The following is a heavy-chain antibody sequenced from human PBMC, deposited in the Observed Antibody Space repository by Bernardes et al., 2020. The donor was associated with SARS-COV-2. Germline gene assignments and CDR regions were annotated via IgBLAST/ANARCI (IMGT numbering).Heavy chain of an antibody. CDR2: ISCSSRHI. Sequence: GGSLRLSCAASEFTLNNYNMNWVRQAPGKGLEWVSSISCSSRHIYYADSVKGRFTISRDNAKNSLYLQMNSLRPEDTAVYYCARNVGICNVNYYYFYGMDVWGQGTTVTVSS. V-gene: IGHV3-21*01. CDR3: ARNVGICNVNYYYFYGMDV. J-gene: IGHJ6*02. D-gene: IGHD2-8*01. CDR1: EFTLNNYN.